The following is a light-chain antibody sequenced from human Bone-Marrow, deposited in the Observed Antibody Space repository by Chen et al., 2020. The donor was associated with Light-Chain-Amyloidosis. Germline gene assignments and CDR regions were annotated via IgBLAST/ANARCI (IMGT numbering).Light chain of an antibody. CDR2: RET. CDR1: DLPTKY. CDR3: QAADSSGTYEVI. V-gene: IGLV3-25*03. J-gene: IGLJ2*01. Sequence: SYELTQPPSVSVSPGQTARITCSGDDLPTKYAYWYQQKPGQAPGLVIHRETERPSGISERFSGSSSGTTATLTISGVQAEDEADYHGQAADSSGTYEVIVGGGTKLTVL.